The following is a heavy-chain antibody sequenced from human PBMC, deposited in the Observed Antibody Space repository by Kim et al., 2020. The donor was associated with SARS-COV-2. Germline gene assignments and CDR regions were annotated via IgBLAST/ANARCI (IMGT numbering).Heavy chain of an antibody. CDR2: IYYSGST. D-gene: IGHD2-2*01. J-gene: IGHJ6*02. CDR3: ARKGRKPQPAYGMDV. CDR1: GGSISSSSYY. V-gene: IGHV4-39*01. Sequence: SETLSLTCTVSGGSISSSSYYWGWIRQPPGKGLEWIGSIYYSGSTYYNPSLKSRVTISVDTSKNQFSLKLSSVTAADTAVYYCARKGRKPQPAYGMDVWGQGTTVTVSS.